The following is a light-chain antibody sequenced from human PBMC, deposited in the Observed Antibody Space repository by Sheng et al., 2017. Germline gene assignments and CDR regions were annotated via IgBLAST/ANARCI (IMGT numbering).Light chain of an antibody. Sequence: IVMTQSPVTLSVPPGERATLSCRASQTVSSSLAWYQQKPGQPPRLLIYDASTRATAVPVRFSGSGSGTEFTLTISSLQSEDSAVYYCQNYNDRPPWTFGQGTTVEIK. CDR3: QNYNDRPPWT. CDR1: QTVSSS. V-gene: IGKV3D-15*01. CDR2: DAS. J-gene: IGKJ1*01.